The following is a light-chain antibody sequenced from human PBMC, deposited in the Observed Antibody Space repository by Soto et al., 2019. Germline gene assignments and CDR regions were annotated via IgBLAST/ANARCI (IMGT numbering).Light chain of an antibody. CDR2: AAS. CDR3: QQYNSYSMYT. CDR1: QSITTS. J-gene: IGKJ2*01. Sequence: DIQMTQSPSSRSASVGDRVTITCRASQSITTSLNWYQQKAGKAPKLLIYAASSLQSGVPSRFSGSGSGTEFTLTISSLQPDDFATYYCQQYNSYSMYTFGQGTKVDIK. V-gene: IGKV1-39*01.